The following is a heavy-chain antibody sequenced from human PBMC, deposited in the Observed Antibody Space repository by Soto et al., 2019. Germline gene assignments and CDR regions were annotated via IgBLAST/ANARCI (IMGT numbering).Heavy chain of an antibody. CDR2: ISSDSTYI. Sequence: KTVGSLRLSCTVSGFTFSHYSMSWVRQAPGEGLEWVSSISSDSTYIFYADSVKGRFTISRDDAKNSLYLQMNSLRVDDTAVYYCATHSRALIDYWGQGTLVTVSS. CDR3: ATHSRALIDY. D-gene: IGHD2-21*01. CDR1: GFTFSHYS. J-gene: IGHJ4*02. V-gene: IGHV3-21*01.